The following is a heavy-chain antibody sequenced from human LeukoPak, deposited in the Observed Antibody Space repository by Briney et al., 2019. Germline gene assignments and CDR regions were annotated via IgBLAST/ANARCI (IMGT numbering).Heavy chain of an antibody. J-gene: IGHJ4*02. CDR3: AKDLGYSSSWNTRFDY. D-gene: IGHD6-13*01. Sequence: PGGSLRLSCAASGFTFSSYEMNWVRQAPGKGLEWVSYISSRGTTIYYADSVKGRFTISRDNSKNTLYLQMNSLRAEDTAVYYCAKDLGYSSSWNTRFDYWGQGTLVTVSS. CDR1: GFTFSSYE. V-gene: IGHV3-48*03. CDR2: ISSRGTTI.